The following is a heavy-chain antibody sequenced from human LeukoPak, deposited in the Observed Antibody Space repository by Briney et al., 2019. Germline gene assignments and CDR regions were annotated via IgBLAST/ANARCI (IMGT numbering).Heavy chain of an antibody. J-gene: IGHJ3*02. Sequence: SETLSLTCTVSGYSISSGYYWGWIRQPPGKGLEWIGSIYHSGSTYYNPSLKSRVTRSVDTSKNQFSLKLSSVTAADTAVYYCARAGVWDYDDSSGYHNAAFDIWGQGTMVTVSS. D-gene: IGHD3-22*01. CDR2: IYHSGST. CDR3: ARAGVWDYDDSSGYHNAAFDI. V-gene: IGHV4-38-2*02. CDR1: GYSISSGYY.